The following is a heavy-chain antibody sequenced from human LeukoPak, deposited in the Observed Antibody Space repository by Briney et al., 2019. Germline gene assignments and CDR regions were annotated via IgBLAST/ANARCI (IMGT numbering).Heavy chain of an antibody. D-gene: IGHD1-26*01. CDR2: IRGSGGVT. V-gene: IGHV3-23*01. CDR1: GFTLSSHA. J-gene: IGHJ4*02. Sequence: PGGSLRLSCAVSGFTLSSHAMSWVRQAPGKGLEWVSGIRGSGGVTYYADTVKGRLTISRDNSKNTLNLQMNSLRAEDAGVYCCAKGAPNYFDYWGQGTLVTVSS. CDR3: AKGAPNYFDY.